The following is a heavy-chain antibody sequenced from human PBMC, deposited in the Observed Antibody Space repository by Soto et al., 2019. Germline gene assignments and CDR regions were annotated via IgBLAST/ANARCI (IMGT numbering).Heavy chain of an antibody. J-gene: IGHJ3*02. V-gene: IGHV4-4*07. Sequence: AETLSLTCTVSGGSISSYYWIWVRQPAGKGLEWIGRIYTSGSTNYNPSLKSRVTMSVDTSKNQFSLKLSSVTAADTAVYYCARRGSYSAFDIWGQGTMVTVSS. CDR3: ARRGSYSAFDI. CDR2: IYTSGST. CDR1: GGSISSYY. D-gene: IGHD1-26*01.